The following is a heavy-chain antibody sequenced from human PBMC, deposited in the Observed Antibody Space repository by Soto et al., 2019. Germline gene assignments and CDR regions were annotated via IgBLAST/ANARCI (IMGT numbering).Heavy chain of an antibody. D-gene: IGHD6-19*01. Sequence: QVQLLQSGAEVKKPVSSVKVSCKASGGTFSTYAISWVRQAPGQGLEWMGGIIPIFATPSYAQKCLGRVTITADKSTSTAYMELSSLRSEDTAFYYCAREGPVAGNYGMDVWGQGTTVTVSS. V-gene: IGHV1-69*06. CDR1: GGTFSTYA. J-gene: IGHJ6*02. CDR2: IIPIFATP. CDR3: AREGPVAGNYGMDV.